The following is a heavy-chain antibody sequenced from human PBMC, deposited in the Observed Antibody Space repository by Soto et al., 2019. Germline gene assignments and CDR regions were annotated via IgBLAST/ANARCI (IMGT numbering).Heavy chain of an antibody. CDR2: IIPIFGTA. D-gene: IGHD4-17*01. J-gene: IGHJ4*02. CDR3: ARSLRYGGDFVY. CDR1: GGTFSSYA. Sequence: QVQLVQSGAEVKKPGSSVKVSCKASGGTFSSYAISWVRQAPGQGLEWMGGIIPIFGTANYAQKFQGRVMITADESTGTADMELSSLVSEDTDVYYYARSLRYGGDFVYCGQGTLVTVCS. V-gene: IGHV1-69*01.